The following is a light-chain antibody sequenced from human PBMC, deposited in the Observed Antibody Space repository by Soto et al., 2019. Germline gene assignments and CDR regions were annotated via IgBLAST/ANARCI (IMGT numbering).Light chain of an antibody. CDR1: QSVSSY. CDR3: QQRSNWPSIT. J-gene: IGKJ5*01. CDR2: DAS. Sequence: EIGLTQSPSTLSLSTCERATLSSSASQSVSSYLAWYQQKPGQAPRLLIYDASNRDTGIPARFSGSGSGTDFTLTISSREPEDFAVYYCQQRSNWPSITFGQGTRLEI. V-gene: IGKV3-11*01.